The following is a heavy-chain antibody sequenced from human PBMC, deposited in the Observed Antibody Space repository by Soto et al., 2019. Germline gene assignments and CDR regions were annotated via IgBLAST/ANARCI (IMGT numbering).Heavy chain of an antibody. D-gene: IGHD3-10*01. V-gene: IGHV4-30-4*08. CDR2: IYYSGST. CDR3: VLKLPANEY. Sequence: SEPLSLTCSVARGSISSSSYYWGWIRQPPGKGLEWIGYIYYSGSTYYNPSLKSRVTISVDTSKNQFSLKLSSVTAADKAVYYCVLKLPANEYWGQGTLVTVSS. CDR1: RGSISSSSYY. J-gene: IGHJ4*02.